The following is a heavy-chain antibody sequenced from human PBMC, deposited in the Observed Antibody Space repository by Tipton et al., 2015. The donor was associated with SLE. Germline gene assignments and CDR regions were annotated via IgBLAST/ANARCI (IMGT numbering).Heavy chain of an antibody. Sequence: LRLSCVVSGFTFSSYAMSWVRQPPGKGLEWIGELTRSGGANYNPSLRSRVTISVDTSKNQFSLRLTSVTAADTALYFCARRLYGYDTWGQGTLVTVSS. CDR1: GFTFSSYA. J-gene: IGHJ5*02. D-gene: IGHD2-2*02. V-gene: IGHV4-34*01. CDR3: ARRLYGYDT. CDR2: LTRSGGA.